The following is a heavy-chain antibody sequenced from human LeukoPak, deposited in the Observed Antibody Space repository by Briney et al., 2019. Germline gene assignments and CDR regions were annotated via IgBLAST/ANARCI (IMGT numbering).Heavy chain of an antibody. V-gene: IGHV3-23*01. CDR2: ITGSGGST. D-gene: IGHD2-15*01. Sequence: GGSLTLSCAASGFTFTTYSMPWVPQAPGKGLEWVSAITGSGGSTYYADSVKGRFTISRDNSKNTLYLQMNSLRAEDTAVYYCAKYRMATTPYFDYWGQGTLVTVSS. CDR3: AKYRMATTPYFDY. CDR1: GFTFTTYS. J-gene: IGHJ4*02.